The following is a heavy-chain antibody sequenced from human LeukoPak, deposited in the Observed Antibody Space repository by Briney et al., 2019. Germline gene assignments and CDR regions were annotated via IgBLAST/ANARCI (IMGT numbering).Heavy chain of an antibody. CDR3: ARGAIPAVLYYFDY. CDR2: IYSGGST. V-gene: IGHV3-66*01. Sequence: PGGSLRLSCAASGFTVSSNYMSWVRQAPGKGLEWVSVIYSGGSTYYADSVKGRFTISRDNSKNTLYLQINNLRAEDTAVYYCARGAIPAVLYYFDYWGQGSLVTVSS. J-gene: IGHJ4*02. CDR1: GFTVSSNY. D-gene: IGHD1-14*01.